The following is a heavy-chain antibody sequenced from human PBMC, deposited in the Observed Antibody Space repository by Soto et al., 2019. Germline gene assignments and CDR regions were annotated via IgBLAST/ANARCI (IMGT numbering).Heavy chain of an antibody. V-gene: IGHV3-74*01. J-gene: IGHJ4*02. D-gene: IGHD3-22*01. Sequence: PGGSLRLSCAASGFTFSNSWMHWVRQVSGKGLEWVSRINADGTSTSYADSVKGRFTISRDNSKNTLYLQMNSLRAEDTAVYYCAREAAYYYDSSGYYPDYWGQGTLVTVSS. CDR1: GFTFSNSW. CDR2: INADGTST. CDR3: AREAAYYYDSSGYYPDY.